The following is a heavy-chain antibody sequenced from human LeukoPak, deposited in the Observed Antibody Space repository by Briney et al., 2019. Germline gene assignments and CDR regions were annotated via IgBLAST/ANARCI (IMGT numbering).Heavy chain of an antibody. Sequence: PGGSLRLSCAASGFTFSSYWMHWVRHAPGNGLVWVSRIVSDGSSTSYADSVKGRFTISRDNAKNTEYLQMNSLRAEDTAVYYCARVRSSGWSYFDYWGQGTLVTVSS. J-gene: IGHJ4*02. CDR2: IVSDGSST. D-gene: IGHD6-19*01. CDR1: GFTFSSYW. CDR3: ARVRSSGWSYFDY. V-gene: IGHV3-74*01.